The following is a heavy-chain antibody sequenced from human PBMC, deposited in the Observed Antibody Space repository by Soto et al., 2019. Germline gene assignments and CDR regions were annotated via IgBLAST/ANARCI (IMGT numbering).Heavy chain of an antibody. CDR3: ARGVHRGYSGYDFFFIGTRWFDP. Sequence: SETLSLTCAVYGGSFSGYYWSWIRQPPGKGLEWIGEINHSGSTNYNPSLKSRVTISVDTSKNQFSLKLSSVTAADTAVYYCARGVHRGYSGYDFFFIGTRWFDPWGQGTLVTVSS. CDR1: GGSFSGYY. J-gene: IGHJ5*02. CDR2: INHSGST. D-gene: IGHD5-12*01. V-gene: IGHV4-34*01.